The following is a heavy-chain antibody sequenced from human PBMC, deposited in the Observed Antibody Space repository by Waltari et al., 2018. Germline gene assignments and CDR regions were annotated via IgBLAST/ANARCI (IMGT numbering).Heavy chain of an antibody. CDR3: ARDLDYYERGYGMDV. D-gene: IGHD3-16*01. Sequence: TLIRQAPGKGLEGVSVIYAGGDTYYADSVKGRFTISRDTSKNTLSLQMNSLRVEDTAVYYCARDLDYYERGYGMDVWGRGTTVTVSS. V-gene: IGHV3-53*01. CDR2: IYAGGDT. J-gene: IGHJ6*02.